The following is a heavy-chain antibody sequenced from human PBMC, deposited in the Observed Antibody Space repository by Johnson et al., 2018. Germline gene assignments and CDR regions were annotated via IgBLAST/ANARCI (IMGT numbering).Heavy chain of an antibody. V-gene: IGHV1-46*01. D-gene: IGHD2-21*02. CDR3: ARLSYCGGGCYSFAFDI. Sequence: QVQLVQSGAEVKKPGASVKVSCKASGYTFTSYYMHWVRQAPGQGLEWMGIINPRGGSTSYAQKFQGRVTMTRDTSTSTVYMELSSLRSEDTDVYFCARLSYCGGGCYSFAFDIWGQGTMVTVSS. CDR2: INPRGGST. J-gene: IGHJ3*02. CDR1: GYTFTSYY.